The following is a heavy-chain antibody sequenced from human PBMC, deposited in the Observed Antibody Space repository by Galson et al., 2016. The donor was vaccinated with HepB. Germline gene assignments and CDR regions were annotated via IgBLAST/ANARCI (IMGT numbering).Heavy chain of an antibody. CDR3: AKRRGAPMIAAKGGDDF. Sequence: SLRLSCAASGFTFSSYAMSCVRQAPGKGLEWVSGHSDSGGSTPYADSVTGRFTISSDNSKSTLYLQINGLRVDDTAVYYCAKRRGAPMIAAKGGDDFWGQGTLVIVSS. D-gene: IGHD3-16*01. CDR1: GFTFSSYA. J-gene: IGHJ4*02. V-gene: IGHV3-23*01. CDR2: HSDSGGST.